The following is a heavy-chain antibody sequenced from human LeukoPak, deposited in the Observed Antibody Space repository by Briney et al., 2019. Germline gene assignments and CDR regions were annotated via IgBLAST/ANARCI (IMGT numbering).Heavy chain of an antibody. J-gene: IGHJ6*02. CDR3: ARDGVVDFWSGYYTSNYYYYGMDV. V-gene: IGHV1-2*02. Sequence: ASVKASCKASGYTFTGYYMHWVRHAPGQGLEWMGWINPNSGGTNYAQKFQSRVTMTRDTSISTAYMELSRLRSDDTAVYYCARDGVVDFWSGYYTSNYYYYGMDVWGQGTTVTVSS. CDR2: INPNSGGT. D-gene: IGHD3-3*01. CDR1: GYTFTGYY.